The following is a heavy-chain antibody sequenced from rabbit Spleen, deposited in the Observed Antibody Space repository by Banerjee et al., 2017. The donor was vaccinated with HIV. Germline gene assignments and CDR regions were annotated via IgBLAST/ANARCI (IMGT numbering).Heavy chain of an antibody. Sequence: QEHLKESGGGLVQPGGSLKLSCKASGFTLSSYYMNWVRQAPGKGLEWIACIYTGSSGSTYYASWAKGRFTISKTSSTTVTLQMTSLTAADTATYFCARGDNDHGNGFNLWGPGTLVTVS. J-gene: IGHJ4*01. D-gene: IGHD6-1*01. V-gene: IGHV1S45*01. CDR2: IYTGSSGST. CDR1: GFTLSSYY. CDR3: ARGDNDHGNGFNL.